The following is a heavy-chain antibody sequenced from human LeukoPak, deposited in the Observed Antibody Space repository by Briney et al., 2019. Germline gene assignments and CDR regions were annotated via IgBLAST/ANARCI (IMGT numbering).Heavy chain of an antibody. CDR2: IYYSGST. CDR1: GGSISSYY. V-gene: IGHV4-39*01. CDR3: ARHGSSSSSGGFNY. D-gene: IGHD6-6*01. J-gene: IGHJ4*02. Sequence: SETLSLTCTVSGGSISSYYWGWIRQPPGKGLEWIGSIYYSGSTYYNPSLKSRVTISVDTSKNQFSLKLSSVTAADTAVYYCARHGSSSSSGGFNYWGQGTLVTVSS.